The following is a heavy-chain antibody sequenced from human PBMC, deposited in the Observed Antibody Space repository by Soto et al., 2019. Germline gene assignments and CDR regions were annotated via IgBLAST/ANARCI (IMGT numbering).Heavy chain of an antibody. J-gene: IGHJ4*02. CDR2: IYYSGST. V-gene: IGHV4-59*01. CDR3: ARRYGASFDY. Sequence: RRIRQNPGKGLEWIGYIYYSGSTNYNPSLKSRVTISVDTSKNQFSLKLSSVTAADTAVYYCARRYGASFDYWGQGTLVTVSS. D-gene: IGHD4-17*01.